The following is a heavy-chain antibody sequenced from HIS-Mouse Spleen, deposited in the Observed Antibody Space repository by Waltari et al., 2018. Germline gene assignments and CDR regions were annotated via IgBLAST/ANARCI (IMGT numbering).Heavy chain of an antibody. J-gene: IGHJ2*01. Sequence: QLQLQESGPGLVKPSETLSLTCTVSGGSISSSSYYWGWIRQPPGKGLEWIGGIYYSGRPYSNPSLKSRVTISVDTSKNQFSLKLSSVTAADTAVYYCARSRTGGWYFDLWGRGTLVTVSS. CDR2: IYYSGRP. CDR3: ARSRTGGWYFDL. D-gene: IGHD7-27*01. CDR1: GGSISSSSYY. V-gene: IGHV4-39*07.